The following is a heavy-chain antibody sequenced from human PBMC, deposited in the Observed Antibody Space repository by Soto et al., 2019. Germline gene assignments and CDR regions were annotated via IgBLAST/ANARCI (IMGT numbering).Heavy chain of an antibody. V-gene: IGHV3-23*01. CDR1: GFTFSSYA. D-gene: IGHD6-13*01. CDR3: AKDRPGIAAAGSEWFDP. J-gene: IGHJ5*02. Sequence: PVGSLRLSCAASGFTFSSYAMSWVRQAPGKGLEWVSAISGSGGSTYYADSVKGRFTISRDNSKSTLYLQMNSLRAEDTAVYYCAKDRPGIAAAGSEWFDPWGQGTLVTVS. CDR2: ISGSGGST.